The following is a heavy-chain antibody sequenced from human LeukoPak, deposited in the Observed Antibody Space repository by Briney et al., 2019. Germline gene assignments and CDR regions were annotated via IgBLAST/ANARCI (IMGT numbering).Heavy chain of an antibody. V-gene: IGHV5-51*01. J-gene: IGHJ6*03. CDR1: GYSFTSYW. D-gene: IGHD3-22*01. CDR3: ARRAYYYDSSGYYLYYYMDV. CDR2: IYPGDSDT. Sequence: GEPLKISCKGSGYSFTSYWIGWVRQMPGKGLEWMGIIYPGDSDTRYSPSFQGQVTISADKSISTAYLQWSSLKASDTAMYYCARRAYYYDSSGYYLYYYMDVWGKGTTVTVSS.